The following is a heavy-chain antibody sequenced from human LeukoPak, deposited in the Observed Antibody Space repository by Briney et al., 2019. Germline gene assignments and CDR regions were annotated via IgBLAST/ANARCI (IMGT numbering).Heavy chain of an antibody. CDR1: GGSISSGGYY. CDR2: IYHSGST. J-gene: IGHJ3*02. V-gene: IGHV4-30-2*01. Sequence: KPSQTLSLTCTVSGGSISSGGYYWSWIRQPPGKGLEWIGYIYHSGSTYYNPSLKSRVTISVDRSKNQFSLKLSSVTAADTAVYYCARDSYCSSTSCHHDAFDIWGQGTMVTVSS. D-gene: IGHD2-2*01. CDR3: ARDSYCSSTSCHHDAFDI.